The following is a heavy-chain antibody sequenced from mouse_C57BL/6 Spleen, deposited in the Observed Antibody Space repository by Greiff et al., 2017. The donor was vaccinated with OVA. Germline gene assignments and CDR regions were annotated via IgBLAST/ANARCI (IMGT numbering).Heavy chain of an antibody. D-gene: IGHD2-5*01. CDR1: GYTFTSYW. CDR2: IYPGSGST. CDR3: ARGDSNYDY. Sequence: QVHVKQPGAELVKPGASVKMSCKASGYTFTSYWITWVKQRPGQGLEWIGDIYPGSGSTNYNEKFKSKATLTVDTSSSTAYMQLSSLTSEDSAVFYCARGDSNYDYWGKGTTLTVSS. J-gene: IGHJ2*01. V-gene: IGHV1-55*01.